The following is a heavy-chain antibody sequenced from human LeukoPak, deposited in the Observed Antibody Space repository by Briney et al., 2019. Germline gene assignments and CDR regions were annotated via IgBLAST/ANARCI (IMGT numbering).Heavy chain of an antibody. CDR1: GFTFSSYG. CDR2: ISRSGSTI. CDR3: ANILPPRGLQKDYYYYYGMDV. Sequence: GGSLRLSCAASGFTFSSYGMNWVRQAPGKGLEWVSYISRSGSTIYYADSVWGRFTISRDNAKNSLYLQMNSLRDEETAVYYCANILPPRGLQKDYYYYYGMDVWGQGTTVTVSS. J-gene: IGHJ6*02. D-gene: IGHD3-9*01. V-gene: IGHV3-48*02.